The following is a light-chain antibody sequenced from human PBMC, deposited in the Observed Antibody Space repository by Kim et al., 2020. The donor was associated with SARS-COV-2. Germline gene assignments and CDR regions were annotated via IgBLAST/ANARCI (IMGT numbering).Light chain of an antibody. CDR3: QQYHHRWT. J-gene: IGKJ1*01. CDR1: QSIAKY. Sequence: DIQMTQSPSTLSASVGDTVTITCRASQSIAKYLAWFQQKPGRAPELLMYQASTLEDGVPSRFSGSGSGTEFTLTISSPQPEDFATYHWQQYHHRWTFGQGTKVDIK. CDR2: QAS. V-gene: IGKV1-5*01.